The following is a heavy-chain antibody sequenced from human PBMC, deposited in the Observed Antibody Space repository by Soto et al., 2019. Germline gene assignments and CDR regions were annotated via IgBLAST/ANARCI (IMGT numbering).Heavy chain of an antibody. D-gene: IGHD6-13*01. Sequence: ASVKVSCKASGYTFTSYAMHWVRQAPGQRLEWMGWINAGNGNTKYSQKFQGRVTITRDTSASTAYMELSSLRSEDTAVYYCAREQLVRYYYGMDVWGQGTTVTVSS. CDR2: INAGNGNT. CDR1: GYTFTSYA. V-gene: IGHV1-3*01. CDR3: AREQLVRYYYGMDV. J-gene: IGHJ6*02.